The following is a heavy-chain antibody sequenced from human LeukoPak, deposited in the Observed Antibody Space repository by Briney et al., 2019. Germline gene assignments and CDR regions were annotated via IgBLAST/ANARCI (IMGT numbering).Heavy chain of an antibody. CDR3: AKSITIFGVATRYYYGMDV. V-gene: IGHV3-9*01. Sequence: PGRSLRLSCAASGFTFDDYAMHWVRQAPGKGLEWVSGISWNSGSIGYADSVKGRFTISRDNAKNSLYLQMNSLRAEDTALYYCAKSITIFGVATRYYYGMDVWGQGTTVTVSS. D-gene: IGHD3-3*01. J-gene: IGHJ6*02. CDR2: ISWNSGSI. CDR1: GFTFDDYA.